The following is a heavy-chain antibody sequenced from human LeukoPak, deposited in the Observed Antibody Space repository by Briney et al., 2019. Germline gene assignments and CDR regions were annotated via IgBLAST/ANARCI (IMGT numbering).Heavy chain of an antibody. CDR1: GGSISSSSYY. D-gene: IGHD3-22*01. Sequence: SETLSLTCTVSGGSISSSSYYWGWIRQPPGKGLEGIGSIYDSGSTYYNPTRKSPITISVDTSKNQFSLKLSSVTAADTAVYYCARGRGYYDRSYMDVWGKGTTVTVSS. V-gene: IGHV4-39*07. CDR2: IYDSGST. J-gene: IGHJ6*03. CDR3: ARGRGYYDRSYMDV.